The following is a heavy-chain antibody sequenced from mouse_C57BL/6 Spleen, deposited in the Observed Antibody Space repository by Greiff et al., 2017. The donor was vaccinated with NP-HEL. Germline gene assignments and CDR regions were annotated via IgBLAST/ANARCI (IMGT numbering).Heavy chain of an antibody. V-gene: IGHV6-6*01. D-gene: IGHD2-4*01. Sequence: EVKLMESGGGLVQPGGSMKLSCAASGFTFSDAWMDWVRQSPEKGLEWVAEIRNKANNHATYYAESVKGRFTISRDDSKSSVYLQMNSLRAEDTGIYYCTIYYDYDSWYFDVWGTGTTVTVSS. J-gene: IGHJ1*03. CDR2: IRNKANNHAT. CDR1: GFTFSDAW. CDR3: TIYYDYDSWYFDV.